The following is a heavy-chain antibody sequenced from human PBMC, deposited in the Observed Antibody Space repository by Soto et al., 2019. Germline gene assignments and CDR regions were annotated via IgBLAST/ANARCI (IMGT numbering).Heavy chain of an antibody. J-gene: IGHJ4*02. V-gene: IGHV1-69*12. CDR1: GGTFSSYA. Sequence: QVQLVQSGAEVKKPGSSVKVSCKASGGTFSSYAISWVRQAPGQGLEWMGGIIPIFGTANYAQKFQGRVTTTADESTGAAYMELISLRSEDAAVSYCAGSGVPGIVAFWGQGTLVTVSS. CDR3: AGSGVPGIVAF. D-gene: IGHD6-13*01. CDR2: IIPIFGTA.